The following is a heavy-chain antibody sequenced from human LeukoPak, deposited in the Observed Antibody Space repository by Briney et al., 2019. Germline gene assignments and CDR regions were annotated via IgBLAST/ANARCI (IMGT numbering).Heavy chain of an antibody. J-gene: IGHJ6*02. V-gene: IGHV3-30*02. Sequence: EGSLRLSCAASGFTFSSYGMHWVRQAPGKGLEWVAFIRFDGSNKYYADSVKGRFTISRDNSKNTLYLQMNSLRAEDTAVYYCAKDPNYGFSMDVWGQGTTVTVSS. CDR3: AKDPNYGFSMDV. D-gene: IGHD3-10*01. CDR2: IRFDGSNK. CDR1: GFTFSSYG.